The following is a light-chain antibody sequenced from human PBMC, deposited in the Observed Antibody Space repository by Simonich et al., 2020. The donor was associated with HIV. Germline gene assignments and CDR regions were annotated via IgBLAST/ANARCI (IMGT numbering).Light chain of an antibody. CDR1: TGPVTSGHY. Sequence: QAVVTQEPSLTVSPGGTVTLTCGSSTGPVTSGHYPYWFQQTPDQAPRSLIYDTTNRHAWTPARFSGSLRGDKATLTLWGAQPEDEADYYCLLSYSGARVFGGGTQLTVL. CDR3: LLSYSGARV. J-gene: IGLJ3*02. CDR2: DTT. V-gene: IGLV7-46*01.